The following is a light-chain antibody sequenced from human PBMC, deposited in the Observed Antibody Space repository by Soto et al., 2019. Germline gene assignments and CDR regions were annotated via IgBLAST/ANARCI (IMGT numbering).Light chain of an antibody. CDR2: WAS. CDR1: QSVLYSSNNTNY. V-gene: IGKV4-1*01. Sequence: DIVMTQSPDSLAVSLGERATINCKSSQSVLYSSNNTNYLAWYQQKPGQPPKLLIYWASTRESGVPDRFSGSGSGTDFPLTISSLQAEDVAVYYCQQYYSTPPTFGQGTKVEIK. J-gene: IGKJ1*01. CDR3: QQYYSTPPT.